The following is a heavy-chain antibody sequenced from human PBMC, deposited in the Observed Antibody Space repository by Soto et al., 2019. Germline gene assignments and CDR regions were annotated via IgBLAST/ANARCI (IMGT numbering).Heavy chain of an antibody. V-gene: IGHV3-30*18. CDR2: ISFDGGNK. J-gene: IGHJ4*02. Sequence: QVQLVESGGGVVQPGRSLRLSCAASGFTFSSYAMHWVRQAPGKGLEWVAGISFDGGNKYYRDSVKGRFTISRDNSXNTLYLQTNSLRTEDTAVYYCAKDPNDFSNYAVDYWGQGTLVTVSS. CDR3: AKDPNDFSNYAVDY. CDR1: GFTFSSYA. D-gene: IGHD4-4*01.